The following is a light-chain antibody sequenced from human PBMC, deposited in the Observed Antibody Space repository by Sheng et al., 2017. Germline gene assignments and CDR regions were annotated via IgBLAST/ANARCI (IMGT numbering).Light chain of an antibody. CDR1: NIGSKS. CDR3: QVRDSSTDHLVV. V-gene: IGLV3-21*02. CDR2: ADS. Sequence: SYELTQPPSVSVAPGQTATIACGGNNIGSKSVHWYQQKTRPGPCAGRYADSGRPSGIPERFSGSNSGNTATLTISRVEAGDGADYYCQVRDSSTDHLVVFGGGTKLTVL. J-gene: IGLJ3*02.